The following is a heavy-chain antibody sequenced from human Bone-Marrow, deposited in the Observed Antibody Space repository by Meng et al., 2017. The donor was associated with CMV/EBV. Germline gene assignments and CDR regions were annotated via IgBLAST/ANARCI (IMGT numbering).Heavy chain of an antibody. Sequence: GPLRLSCTVSGGSISSYYWSWIRQPPGKGLEWIGYIYYSGSTNYNPSLKSRVTISVDTSKNQFSLKLSSVTAADTAVYYCARDSRIAARRFDYWGQGTLVTVSS. V-gene: IGHV4-59*01. CDR1: GGSISSYY. CDR3: ARDSRIAARRFDY. D-gene: IGHD6-6*01. CDR2: IYYSGST. J-gene: IGHJ4*02.